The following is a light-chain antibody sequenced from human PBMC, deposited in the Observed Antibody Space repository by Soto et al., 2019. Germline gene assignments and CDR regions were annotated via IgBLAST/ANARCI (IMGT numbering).Light chain of an antibody. CDR3: SSKKTSYFYV. J-gene: IGLJ1*01. V-gene: IGLV2-14*01. Sequence: QSALTQPASVSGSPGQSITISCTGSGRDIGAYDYVSWYQQHPGKAPKLIIYGVKNRPSGVSNRFSASKSAFTASLTISGLQTEDEADYYCSSKKTSYFYVFGPGTKLPAL. CDR2: GVK. CDR1: GRDIGAYDY.